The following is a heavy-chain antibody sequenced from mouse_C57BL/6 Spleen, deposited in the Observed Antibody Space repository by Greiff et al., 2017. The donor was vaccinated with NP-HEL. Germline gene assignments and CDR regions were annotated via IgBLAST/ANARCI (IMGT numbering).Heavy chain of an antibody. CDR1: GYTFTSYW. D-gene: IGHD2-5*01. Sequence: VQLQQSGAELVRPGTSVKLSCKASGYTFTSYWMHWVKQRPGQGLEWIGVIDPSDSYTNYNQKFKGKATLTVDTSSSTAYMQLSSLTSEDSAVYYCARGDYSNYPDYWGQGTTLTVSS. J-gene: IGHJ2*01. CDR3: ARGDYSNYPDY. CDR2: IDPSDSYT. V-gene: IGHV1-59*01.